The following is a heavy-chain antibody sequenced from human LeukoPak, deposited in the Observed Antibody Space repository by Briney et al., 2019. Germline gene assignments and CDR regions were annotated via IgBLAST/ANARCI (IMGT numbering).Heavy chain of an antibody. CDR1: GFTFSSYW. Sequence: PGRSLRLSCAASGFTFSSYWMSWVRQAPGKGLEWVANIKQDGSEKYYVDSVKGRFTISRDNAKNSLYLQMTSLRAEDTAVYYCVRVGGLNSYGPFDNWGQGTLVPVSS. CDR3: VRVGGLNSYGPFDN. J-gene: IGHJ4*02. D-gene: IGHD5-18*01. CDR2: IKQDGSEK. V-gene: IGHV3-7*01.